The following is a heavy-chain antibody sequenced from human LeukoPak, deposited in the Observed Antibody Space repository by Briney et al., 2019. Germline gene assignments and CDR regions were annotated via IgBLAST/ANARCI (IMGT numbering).Heavy chain of an antibody. Sequence: HTGGSLRLSCAASGFTFSSYWMSWVRQAPGKGLEWVANIKQDGSEKYYVDSVKGRFAISRDNAKNSLYLQMNSLRAEDTAVYYCARDPPKKPWDYWGQGTLVTVSS. V-gene: IGHV3-7*01. CDR1: GFTFSSYW. CDR2: IKQDGSEK. CDR3: ARDPPKKPWDY. J-gene: IGHJ4*02.